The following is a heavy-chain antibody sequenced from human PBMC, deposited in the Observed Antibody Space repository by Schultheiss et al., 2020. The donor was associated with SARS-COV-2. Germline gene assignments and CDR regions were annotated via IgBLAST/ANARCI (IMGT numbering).Heavy chain of an antibody. Sequence: SETLSLTCAVSGYSISSGYYWGWIRQPPGKGLEWIGSIYHSGSTYYNPSLKSRVTISVDTSKNQFSLKLSSVTAADTAVYYCARTGAGRSGYESWGQGTLVTVSS. V-gene: IGHV4-38-2*01. CDR2: IYHSGST. J-gene: IGHJ4*02. CDR1: GYSISSGYY. D-gene: IGHD3-3*01. CDR3: ARTGAGRSGYES.